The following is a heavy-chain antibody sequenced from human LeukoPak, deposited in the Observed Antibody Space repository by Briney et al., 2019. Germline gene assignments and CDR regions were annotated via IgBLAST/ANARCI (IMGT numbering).Heavy chain of an antibody. CDR3: ARYTVTTFLYRND. Sequence: SETLSLTCTLSAGSISSSSSYWGWIRQPPGKGLEWIGSIYYSGSTYYNPSLKSRVTISVDTSKNQFSLKLSSVTAADTAVYYWARYTVTTFLYRNDWGQGTLVTVSS. D-gene: IGHD4-17*01. CDR1: AGSISSSSSY. CDR2: IYYSGST. J-gene: IGHJ4*02. V-gene: IGHV4-39*01.